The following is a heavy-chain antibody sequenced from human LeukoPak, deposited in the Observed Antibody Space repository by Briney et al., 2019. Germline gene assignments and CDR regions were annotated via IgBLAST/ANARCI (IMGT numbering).Heavy chain of an antibody. D-gene: IGHD7-27*01. CDR2: IYYSGST. Sequence: LRLSCAASGFTFSSYAMSWVRQAPGKGLEWIGYIYYSGSTYYNPSLKSRVTISVDTSKNQFSLKLSSVTAADTAVYYCARDGAVTGDLSWGQGTLVTVSS. CDR3: ARDGAVTGDLS. V-gene: IGHV4-31*02. J-gene: IGHJ4*02. CDR1: GFTFSSYA.